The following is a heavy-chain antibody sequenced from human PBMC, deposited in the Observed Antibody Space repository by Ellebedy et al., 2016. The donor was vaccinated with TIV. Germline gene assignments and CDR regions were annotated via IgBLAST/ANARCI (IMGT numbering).Heavy chain of an antibody. D-gene: IGHD3-22*01. J-gene: IGHJ3*02. Sequence: SETLSLXXTVSGGSVSSGSYYWSWIRQPPGKGLEWIGYIYYSGSTNYNPSLKSRVTISVDTSKNQFSLKLSSVTAADTAVYYCARGVGSGYPPAFDIWGQGTMVTVSS. CDR3: ARGVGSGYPPAFDI. CDR1: GGSVSSGSYY. V-gene: IGHV4-61*01. CDR2: IYYSGST.